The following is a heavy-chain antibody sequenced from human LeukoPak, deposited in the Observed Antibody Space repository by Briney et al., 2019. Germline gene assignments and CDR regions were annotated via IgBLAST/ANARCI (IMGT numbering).Heavy chain of an antibody. CDR1: GLSFSSYG. V-gene: IGHV3-33*01. J-gene: IGHJ4*02. Sequence: GTSLRLSWAGSGLSFSSYGMHWVRQAPGKGLEWLGYIWYDGSNPDYVDPVKGRFTISRDNSKNTVYLQMNSLRAEDTAVYHCARFVGSDYTGSFDLWGQGTPVTVSS. CDR2: IWYDGSNP. D-gene: IGHD3-10*01. CDR3: ARFVGSDYTGSFDL.